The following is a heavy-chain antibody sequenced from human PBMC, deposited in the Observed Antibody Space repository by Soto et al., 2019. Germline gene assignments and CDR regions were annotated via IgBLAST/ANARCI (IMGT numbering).Heavy chain of an antibody. D-gene: IGHD4-17*01. J-gene: IGHJ6*02. V-gene: IGHV4-59*11. CDR3: TRGPYGTGEEYYYGMDV. CDR1: GASIGRHC. CDR2: LYNTWST. Sequence: SETLSLTCTVSGASIGRHCWSWIRQSPGKGLEWIGYLYNTWSTIYNPPLKSRVTISVDKSKNQFYLKMNSLRAEDTAVYYCTRGPYGTGEEYYYGMDVWGQGTTVTVSS.